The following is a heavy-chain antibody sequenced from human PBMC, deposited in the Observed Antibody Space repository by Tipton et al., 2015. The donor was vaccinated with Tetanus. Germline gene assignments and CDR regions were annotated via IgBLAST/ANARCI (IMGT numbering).Heavy chain of an antibody. D-gene: IGHD3-16*01. CDR2: LHHSGSI. J-gene: IGHJ4*02. V-gene: IGHV4-38-2*01. CDR1: GYSISSGYY. CDR3: ARGGAMDY. Sequence: TLSLTCAVSGYSISSGYYWAWIRQSPGKGLEWIGNLHHSGSISYNPSLRNRVTILVDWSKNQFSRRLTSVTAADTAVFYCARGGAMDYWGQGTLVTVSS.